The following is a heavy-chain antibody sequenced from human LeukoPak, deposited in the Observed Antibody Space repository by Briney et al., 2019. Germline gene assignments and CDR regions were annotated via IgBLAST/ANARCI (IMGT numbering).Heavy chain of an antibody. J-gene: IGHJ4*02. CDR1: GYRLTSNW. CDR3: ARHDLGSSGYY. Sequence: GESLKISCKISGYRLTSNWIGWVRQMPGKGLEWMGIIYPGDSDTRYSPSFQGQVTISADKSISTAYLQWSSLKASDTAMYYCARHDLGSSGYYWGQGTLVTVSS. V-gene: IGHV5-51*01. D-gene: IGHD3-22*01. CDR2: IYPGDSDT.